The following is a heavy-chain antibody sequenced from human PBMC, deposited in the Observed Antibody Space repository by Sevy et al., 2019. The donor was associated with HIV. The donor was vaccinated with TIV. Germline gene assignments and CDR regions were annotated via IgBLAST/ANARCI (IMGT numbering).Heavy chain of an antibody. V-gene: IGHV3-23*01. CDR1: GFTFNDYA. J-gene: IGHJ6*02. CDR3: AKDHYTAVTIFGVITPGYYGMDV. CDR2: ISGRGDTT. D-gene: IGHD3-3*01. Sequence: GGSLRLSCAASGFTFNDYAMSWVRQAPGKGLEWVSTISGRGDTTNYADSVKGRFTISRDNSKNTLYLQMKSLRAEDSAVLYCAKDHYTAVTIFGVITPGYYGMDVWGQGTTVTVSS.